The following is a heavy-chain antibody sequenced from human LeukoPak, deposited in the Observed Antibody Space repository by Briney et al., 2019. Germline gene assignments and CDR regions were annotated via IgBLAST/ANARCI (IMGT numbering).Heavy chain of an antibody. V-gene: IGHV4-4*07. Sequence: KASETLSLTCTVSGGSISSYYWSWIRQPAGKGLEWIGRIYTSGSTNYNPSLKSRVTMSVDTSKNQFSLKLSSVTAADTAVYYCARTYWGGYYYYYYMGVWGKGTTVTISS. D-gene: IGHD7-27*01. CDR1: GGSISSYY. J-gene: IGHJ6*03. CDR3: ARTYWGGYYYYYYMGV. CDR2: IYTSGST.